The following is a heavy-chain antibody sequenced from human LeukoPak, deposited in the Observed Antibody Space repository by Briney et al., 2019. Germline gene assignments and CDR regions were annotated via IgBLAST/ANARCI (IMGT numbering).Heavy chain of an antibody. CDR1: GFTFSSYS. J-gene: IGHJ4*02. V-gene: IGHV3-21*01. Sequence: PGGSLRLSCAASGFTFSSYSMNWVRQAPGKGLEWVSSISSSSSYIYYADSVKGRFTISRDNAKNSLYLQMNSLRAEDTAVYYCASSLRTRVVVAARDYWGQGTLVTVSS. CDR2: ISSSSSYI. D-gene: IGHD2-15*01. CDR3: ASSLRTRVVVAARDY.